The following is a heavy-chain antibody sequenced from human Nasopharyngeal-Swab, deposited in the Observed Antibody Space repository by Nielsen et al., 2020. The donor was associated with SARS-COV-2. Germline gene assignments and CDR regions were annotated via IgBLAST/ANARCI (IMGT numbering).Heavy chain of an antibody. Sequence: GESLKISCAASGFTFSDYYMSWIRQAPGKGLEWVSYMSNSGSTIYYADSVKGRFTISRDNAKNSLYLQMNSLRAEDTALYYCAKGLDLEWLLSDPYYFDYWGQGTLVTVSS. CDR3: AKGLDLEWLLSDPYYFDY. D-gene: IGHD3-3*01. V-gene: IGHV3-11*01. J-gene: IGHJ4*02. CDR1: GFTFSDYY. CDR2: MSNSGSTI.